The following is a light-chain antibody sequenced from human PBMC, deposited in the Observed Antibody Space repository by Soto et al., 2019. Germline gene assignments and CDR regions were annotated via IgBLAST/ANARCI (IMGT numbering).Light chain of an antibody. J-gene: IGKJ2*03. CDR3: QQYSSSPYS. V-gene: IGKV3-20*01. Sequence: NVLTQSPGTLSLSPGERATLSCRASQTVSSSFLAWYQQKPGQAPSLLIYGSSSRASGIPDRFSGSGSGTDFTLTISRLEPEDFAVYYCQQYSSSPYSFGQGPKLEIK. CDR1: QTVSSSF. CDR2: GSS.